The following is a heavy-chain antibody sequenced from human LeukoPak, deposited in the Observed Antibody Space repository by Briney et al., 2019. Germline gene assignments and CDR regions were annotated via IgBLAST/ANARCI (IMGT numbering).Heavy chain of an antibody. J-gene: IGHJ3*02. CDR2: MNPNSGNT. D-gene: IGHD3-10*01. V-gene: IGHV1-8*03. Sequence: ASVKVSCKASGYTFTSYDINWVRQATGQGLEWMGWMNPNSGNTGYAQKFQGRVTITRNTSISTAYMELSSLRSEDTAVYYCARGEYTYGSGTFDIWGHGTMVTVSS. CDR3: ARGEYTYGSGTFDI. CDR1: GYTFTSYD.